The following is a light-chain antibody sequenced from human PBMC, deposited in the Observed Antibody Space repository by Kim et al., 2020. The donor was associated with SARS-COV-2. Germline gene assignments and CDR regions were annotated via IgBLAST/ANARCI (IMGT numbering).Light chain of an antibody. J-gene: IGKJ1*01. CDR1: QGISDW. V-gene: IGKV1-12*01. CDR3: QQTDSFPWT. CDR2: EAS. Sequence: ASVGDRVTITCRASQGISDWLAWYQQKPGNATKLLIYEASSLQSGVPSRFSGSGYGTDFTLTISSLQPEDFATYYCQQTDSFPWTFGQGTKVDIK.